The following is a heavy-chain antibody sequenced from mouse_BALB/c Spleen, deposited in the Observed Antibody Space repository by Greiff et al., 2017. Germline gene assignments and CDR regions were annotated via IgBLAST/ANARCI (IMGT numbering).Heavy chain of an antibody. CDR3: AREGTTVVDWYFDV. D-gene: IGHD1-1*01. CDR1: GYSITSDYA. Sequence: ESGPGLVKPSQSLSLTCTVTGYSITSDYAWYWLRQFPGNKLEWMGYRSYSGSTSYNPSLKSRISITRDTSKDQFFMQLNSVTTEDTATYYCAREGTTVVDWYFDVWGAGTTVTVSS. V-gene: IGHV3-2*02. CDR2: RSYSGST. J-gene: IGHJ1*01.